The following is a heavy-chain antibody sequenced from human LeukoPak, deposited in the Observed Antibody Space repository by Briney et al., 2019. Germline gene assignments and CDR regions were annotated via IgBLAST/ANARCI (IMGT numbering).Heavy chain of an antibody. V-gene: IGHV4-38-2*02. Sequence: SETLSLTCTVSGYSISSGYYWGWIRQPPGKGLEWIGSIYHSGSTYYNPSLKSRVTISVDTSKNQFSLKLSSVTAADTAVYYCARAQDSSGWNDYWGQGTLVTVSS. CDR2: IYHSGST. J-gene: IGHJ4*02. D-gene: IGHD6-19*01. CDR3: ARAQDSSGWNDY. CDR1: GYSISSGYY.